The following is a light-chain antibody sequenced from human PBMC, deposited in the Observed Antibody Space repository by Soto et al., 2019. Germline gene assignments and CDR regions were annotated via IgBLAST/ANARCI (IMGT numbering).Light chain of an antibody. V-gene: IGKV3-20*01. Sequence: EIVLTQSPGTLSLSPGERATLSCRASQSVRDSHLAWYQQKPGQAPSLLIYETSSRATGIPDRFRGSGSGTEFALTITRVEPEDGAMYFCQQYGSSPGTFGQGTEVEI. CDR1: QSVRDSH. J-gene: IGKJ1*01. CDR3: QQYGSSPGT. CDR2: ETS.